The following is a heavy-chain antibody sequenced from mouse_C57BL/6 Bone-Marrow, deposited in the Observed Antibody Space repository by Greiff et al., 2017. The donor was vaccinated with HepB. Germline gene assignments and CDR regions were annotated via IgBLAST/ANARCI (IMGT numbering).Heavy chain of an antibody. CDR2: INPYNGGT. D-gene: IGHD1-1*02. CDR1: GYTFTDDY. J-gene: IGHJ4*01. V-gene: IGHV1-19*01. Sequence: VQLKQSGPVLVKPGASVKMSCKASGYTFTDDYMNWVKQSHGKSLEWIGVINPYNGGTSYNQKFKGKATLTVDKSSSTAYMELNSLTSEDSAVYYCLWPYAMDYWGQGTSVTVSS. CDR3: LWPYAMDY.